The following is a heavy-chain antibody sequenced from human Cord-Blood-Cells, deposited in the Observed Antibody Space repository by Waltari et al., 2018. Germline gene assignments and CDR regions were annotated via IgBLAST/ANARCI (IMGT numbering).Heavy chain of an antibody. Sequence: QVQLVESGGGVVQPGRSLRLSCAASGFTFSSYGMHWVRQAPGKGLEWVAVIWYDGSNKYYADSVKGRFTISRDNSKNTLYLQMNSLRAEDTAVYYCARDRRFWSGYPYDAFDIWGQGTMVTVSS. J-gene: IGHJ3*02. D-gene: IGHD3-3*01. CDR2: IWYDGSNK. CDR1: GFTFSSYG. CDR3: ARDRRFWSGYPYDAFDI. V-gene: IGHV3-33*01.